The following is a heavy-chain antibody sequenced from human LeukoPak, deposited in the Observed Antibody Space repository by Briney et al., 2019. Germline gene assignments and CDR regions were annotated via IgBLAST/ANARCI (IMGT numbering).Heavy chain of an antibody. D-gene: IGHD6-19*01. V-gene: IGHV3-53*01. Sequence: GGSLRLSCAASEFTVSSNYMSWVRQAPGKGLEWVSVIYSGGSTYYADSVKGRFTISRDNSKNTLYLQMNSLRAEDTAVYYCAKSDSSGWHGDYWGQGTLVTVSS. CDR3: AKSDSSGWHGDY. J-gene: IGHJ4*02. CDR2: IYSGGST. CDR1: EFTVSSNY.